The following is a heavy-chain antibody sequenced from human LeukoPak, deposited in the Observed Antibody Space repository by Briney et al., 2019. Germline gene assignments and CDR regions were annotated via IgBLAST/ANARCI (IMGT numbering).Heavy chain of an antibody. J-gene: IGHJ6*02. CDR3: ARDPFDSGSYYYYYYGMDV. CDR1: GFTFSSYS. Sequence: GGSLRLSCAASGFTFSSYSMNWVRQAPGKGLEWVSYISSSSSTIYYADSVKGRFTISRDNAKNSLYLQMNSLRAEGTAVYYCARDPFDSGSYYYYYYGMDVWGQGTTVTVSS. D-gene: IGHD1-26*01. V-gene: IGHV3-48*04. CDR2: ISSSSSTI.